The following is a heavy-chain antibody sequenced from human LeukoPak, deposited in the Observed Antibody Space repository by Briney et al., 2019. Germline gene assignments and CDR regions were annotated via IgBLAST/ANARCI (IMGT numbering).Heavy chain of an antibody. CDR2: ISSSSSYI. Sequence: GGSLRLSCAPSGFTFSSYSMHWVRQAPGKGLEWVSSISSSSSYIYYADSVKGRFTISRDNAKNSLYLQMNSLRAEDTAVYYCARDLSAAGTVSWFDPWGQGTLVTVSS. CDR1: GFTFSSYS. J-gene: IGHJ5*02. CDR3: ARDLSAAGTVSWFDP. D-gene: IGHD6-13*01. V-gene: IGHV3-21*01.